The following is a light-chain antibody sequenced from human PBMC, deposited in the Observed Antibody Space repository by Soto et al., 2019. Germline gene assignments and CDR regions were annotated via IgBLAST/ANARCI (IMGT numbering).Light chain of an antibody. V-gene: IGLV2-14*03. J-gene: IGLJ1*01. CDR2: DVS. Sequence: QSVLTQPASVSGSPGQSITISCTGSTSDIGGYNYVSWFQHHPGKAPKLMIYDVSNRPSGVSNRFSGSKSGDTASLTISGLQAEDEADYYSSSYTSNTTPYVFGTGTKVTVL. CDR3: SSYTSNTTPYV. CDR1: TSDIGGYNY.